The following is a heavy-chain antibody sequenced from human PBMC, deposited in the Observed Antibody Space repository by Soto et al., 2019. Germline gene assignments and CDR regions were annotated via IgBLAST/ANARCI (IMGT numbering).Heavy chain of an antibody. V-gene: IGHV4-4*02. J-gene: IGHJ6*02. CDR2: IYPSGST. CDR3: ARASRYSTRFYYYGMDV. D-gene: IGHD6-13*01. CDR1: GGSISSANW. Sequence: QVHLQESGPGLVKPSGTLSLTCGVSGGSISSANWWTWVRQSPGKGLEWIGEIYPSGSTNYNPSLKGRVTISVDKSKSQFDLNLSSVTAADTAVYYCARASRYSTRFYYYGMDVWGQGTTVTVSS.